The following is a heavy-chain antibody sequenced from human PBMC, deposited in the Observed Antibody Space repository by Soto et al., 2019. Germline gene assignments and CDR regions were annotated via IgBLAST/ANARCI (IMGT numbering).Heavy chain of an antibody. Sequence: GKMLEWIGWINAGNGNTKYSQKFQGRGNITRDTSASTAYMELSSLRSEDTAVYYCARDDFFFQAEYGIRGTVPVSAFLVNRSSDL. CDR3: ARDDFFFQAEYGIRGTVPVSAFLVNRSSDL. V-gene: IGHV1-3*01. J-gene: IGHJ2*01. D-gene: IGHD2-21*01. CDR2: INAGNGNT.